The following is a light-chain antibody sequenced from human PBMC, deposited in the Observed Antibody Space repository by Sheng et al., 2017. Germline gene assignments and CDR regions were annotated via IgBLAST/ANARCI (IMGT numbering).Light chain of an antibody. V-gene: IGLV3-21*02. J-gene: IGLJ2*01. Sequence: SYVLTQPPSVSVAPGQTARITCGANNIGSKSVHWYQQKPGQAPVLVIYDDRDRPSEIPERFSGSNSGNTATLTITRVGAGDEADYHCHVWDSSSDHPGVFGGGTKLTVL. CDR3: HVWDSSSDHPGV. CDR1: NIGSKS. CDR2: DDR.